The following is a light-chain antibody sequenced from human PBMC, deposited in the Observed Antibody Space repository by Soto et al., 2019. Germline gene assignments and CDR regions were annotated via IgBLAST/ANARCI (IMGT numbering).Light chain of an antibody. V-gene: IGLV2-23*01. J-gene: IGLJ1*01. CDR2: EGS. CDR1: SGDVGSYNL. CDR3: CSYAGSRTYL. Sequence: QSVLTQPASVSGSPGQSITISCTGTSGDVGSYNLVSWYQQQPGKAPKLLIYEGSQRPSGVSTRFSGSKSGNTASLTISGLQADDEADYYSCSYAGSRTYLFGTGTKVTVL.